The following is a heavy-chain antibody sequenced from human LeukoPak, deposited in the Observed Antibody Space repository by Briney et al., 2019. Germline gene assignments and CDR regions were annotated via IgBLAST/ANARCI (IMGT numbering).Heavy chain of an antibody. CDR1: GYSFTSYW. J-gene: IGHJ4*02. V-gene: IGHV5-51*01. CDR3: ARHPGYYSDSSPDY. CDR2: IYPGDSDT. Sequence: GESLKISCKGSGYSFTSYWIGWVRQMPGKGLEWMGVIYPGDSDTRYSPSFQGQVTISVDKSTSTAYLQWSSLKASDTAMYYCARHPGYYSDSSPDYWGQGTLVTVSS. D-gene: IGHD3-22*01.